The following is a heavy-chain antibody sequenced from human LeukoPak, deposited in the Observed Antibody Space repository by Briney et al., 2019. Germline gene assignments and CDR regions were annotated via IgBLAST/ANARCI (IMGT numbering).Heavy chain of an antibody. CDR3: ARDDSSGYGIEN. V-gene: IGHV3-33*01. J-gene: IGHJ4*02. Sequence: GGSLRLSCAASGFTFSNYGIHWVRQAPGRGLEWVALIWADGSNQYYADSVKGRFTVSRDNAKNSLYLQMNSLRDEDTAVYYCARDDSSGYGIENWGQGILVTVSS. CDR1: GFTFSNYG. CDR2: IWADGSNQ. D-gene: IGHD3-22*01.